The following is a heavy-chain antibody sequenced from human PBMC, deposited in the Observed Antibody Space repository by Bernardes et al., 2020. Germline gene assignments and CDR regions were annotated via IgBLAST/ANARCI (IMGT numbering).Heavy chain of an antibody. CDR2: ITASDART. V-gene: IGHV3-23*01. Sequence: GGSLRLSCAASGFSFSSFDMTWVRQAPGKGLEWVSVITASDARTYNADSVKGRFTISRDNSKNTLYLQMNSLRADDTAVYYCAKRGGTTKDFDSWGQGTLVTVSS. D-gene: IGHD2-15*01. CDR3: AKRGGTTKDFDS. CDR1: GFSFSSFD. J-gene: IGHJ4*02.